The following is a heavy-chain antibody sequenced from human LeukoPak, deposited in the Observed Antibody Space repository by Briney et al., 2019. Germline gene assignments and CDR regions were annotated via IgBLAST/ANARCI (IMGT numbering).Heavy chain of an antibody. CDR2: INPSDGST. D-gene: IGHD2-2*02. CDR3: GRAGYCTRTSCYTESDH. V-gene: IGHV1-46*01. Sequence: ASVKVSCKASGYTFTSYFIHWVRQAPGQGLEWMGTINPSDGSTSYAQKFQGRVTMTRDTSTSTVYMELSSLRSEDTAVYYCGRAGYCTRTSCYTESDHWGQGTLVTVSS. J-gene: IGHJ4*02. CDR1: GYTFTSYF.